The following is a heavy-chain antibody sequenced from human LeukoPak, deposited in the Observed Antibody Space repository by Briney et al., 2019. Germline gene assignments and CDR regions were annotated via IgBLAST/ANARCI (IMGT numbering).Heavy chain of an antibody. CDR2: ISAYNGNT. Sequence: ASVKVSCKASGYTFTSYGISWVRQAPGQGLEWMGWISAYNGNTNYAQKLQGRVTMTTDTSTSTAYMELRSLRSDDTAVYYCARDSEDIVVVPAARRTRYYYYYMDVWGKGTTVTISS. J-gene: IGHJ6*03. D-gene: IGHD2-2*01. CDR1: GYTFTSYG. V-gene: IGHV1-18*01. CDR3: ARDSEDIVVVPAARRTRYYYYYMDV.